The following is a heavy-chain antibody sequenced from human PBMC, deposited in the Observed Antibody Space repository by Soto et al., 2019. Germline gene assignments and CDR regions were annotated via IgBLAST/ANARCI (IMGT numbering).Heavy chain of an antibody. Sequence: EVQLVESGGGLVKPGGSLRLSCAASGFTFSSYSMNWVRQAPGKGLEWVSSISSSSSYIYYADSVKGRFTISKDNAKNSLYLQMNSLRAEDTAVYYCARDRRERSPPYGMDVWGQGTTVTVSS. CDR2: ISSSSSYI. CDR1: GFTFSSYS. J-gene: IGHJ6*02. V-gene: IGHV3-21*01. CDR3: ARDRRERSPPYGMDV.